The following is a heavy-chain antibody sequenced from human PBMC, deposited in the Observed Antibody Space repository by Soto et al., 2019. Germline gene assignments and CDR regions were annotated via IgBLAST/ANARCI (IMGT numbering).Heavy chain of an antibody. V-gene: IGHV3-7*05. D-gene: IGHD4-17*01. CDR1: GFTFSSYW. J-gene: IGHJ6*02. CDR2: IKQDGSEK. CDR3: ARGGSYDYGDEVSGMDV. Sequence: GGSLRLSCAASGFTFSSYWMSWVRQAPGKGLEWVANIKQDGSEKYYVDSVKGRFTISRDNAKNSLYLQMNSLRAEDTAVYYCARGGSYDYGDEVSGMDVWGQGTTVTVSS.